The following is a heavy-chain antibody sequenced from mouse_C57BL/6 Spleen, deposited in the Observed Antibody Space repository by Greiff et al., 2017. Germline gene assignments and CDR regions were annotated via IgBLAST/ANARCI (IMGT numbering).Heavy chain of an antibody. CDR3: ARDMDYDDY. CDR2: INPSSGYT. D-gene: IGHD2-4*01. CDR1: GYTFTSYW. V-gene: IGHV1-7*01. Sequence: VKVVESGAELAKPGASVKLSCKASGYTFTSYWMHWVKQRPGQGLEWIGYINPSSGYTKYNQKFKDKATLIADKSSSTAYMQLSSLTYEDSAVYYCARDMDYDDYWGQGTTLTVSS. J-gene: IGHJ2*01.